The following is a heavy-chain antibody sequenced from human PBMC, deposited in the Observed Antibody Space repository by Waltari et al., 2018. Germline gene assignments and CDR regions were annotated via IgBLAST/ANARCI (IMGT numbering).Heavy chain of an antibody. J-gene: IGHJ4*02. Sequence: EMQLVDSGGGLVQPGGSLRLSCSVSGFNIANSPMHWVRQAPGKGLEHVSAITSNGVGTYYTDSVKGRFTISRDNSKNTLYLQMSSLKTDDTAVYYCVKIADYWGQGTLVTVSS. V-gene: IGHV3-64D*08. CDR2: ITSNGVGT. CDR3: VKIADY. CDR1: GFNIANSP.